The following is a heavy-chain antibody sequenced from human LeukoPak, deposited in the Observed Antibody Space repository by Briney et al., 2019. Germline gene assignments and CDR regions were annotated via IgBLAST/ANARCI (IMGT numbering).Heavy chain of an antibody. D-gene: IGHD3-16*01. CDR1: GFTFSSYA. J-gene: IGHJ4*02. V-gene: IGHV3-23*01. Sequence: GGSLRLSCAASGFTFSSYAMSWVRQAPGKGLEWVSAISGSGGSTYYADSVKGRFTIPRDNSKNTLYLQMNSLRAEDTAVYYCAKDQSAYTEYYFDYWGQGTLVTVSS. CDR3: AKDQSAYTEYYFDY. CDR2: ISGSGGST.